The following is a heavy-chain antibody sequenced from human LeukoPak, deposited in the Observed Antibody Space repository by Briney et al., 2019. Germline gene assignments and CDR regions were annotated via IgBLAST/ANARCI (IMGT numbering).Heavy chain of an antibody. D-gene: IGHD1-26*01. J-gene: IGHJ4*02. Sequence: ASVKVSCKASGYTFTDYYIHWVRQAPGQGLEWMGWINPKNGGTSYAQKFQGWVTMTRDTSISTAYMELSRLSSDDTAVYYCARDRELLDYWGQGTLVTVSS. CDR3: ARDRELLDY. V-gene: IGHV1-2*04. CDR1: GYTFTDYY. CDR2: INPKNGGT.